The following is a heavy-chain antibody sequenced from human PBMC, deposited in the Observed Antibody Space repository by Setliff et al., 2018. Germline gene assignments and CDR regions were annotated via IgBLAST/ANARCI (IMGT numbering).Heavy chain of an antibody. CDR1: GYSFSISW. J-gene: IGHJ3*01. V-gene: IGHV5-51*01. D-gene: IGHD2-2*01. CDR2: IYPGDSHNI. CDR3: TRHEDRNKCTSSSCYRENDAFDV. Sequence: GESLKISCKASGYSFSISWIGWVRQMPGKGLDWMGIIYPGDSHNIRYSPSFQGQVTISADKSINTAYLQWSSLKASDTAIYYCTRHEDRNKCTSSSCYRENDAFDVWGQGAMVTVSS.